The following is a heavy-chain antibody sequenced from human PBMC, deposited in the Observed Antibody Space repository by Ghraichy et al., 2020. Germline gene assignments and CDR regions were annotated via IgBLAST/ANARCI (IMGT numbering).Heavy chain of an antibody. V-gene: IGHV3-21*01. Sequence: GGSLRLSCAASGFTFSSYSMNWVRQAPGKGLEWVSSISRSSSYIYYADSVKGRFTISRDNAKNSLYLQMNSLRAEDTVGYFCARDGVTGYADGHWGQGILVTGSS. CDR1: GFTFSSYS. D-gene: IGHD5-12*01. CDR3: ARDGVTGYADGH. CDR2: ISRSSSYI. J-gene: IGHJ4*02.